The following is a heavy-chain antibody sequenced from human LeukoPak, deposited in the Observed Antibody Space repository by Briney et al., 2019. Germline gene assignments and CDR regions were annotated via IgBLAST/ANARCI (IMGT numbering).Heavy chain of an antibody. CDR2: IRGTGDST. V-gene: IGHV3-23*01. D-gene: IGHD3-22*01. CDR3: AKPVYDSSCHEYFQY. Sequence: GGSLRLSCAASGFTLSSYVMSWVRQAPGKGLEWVSAIRGTGDSTNYAGSVMGRFTISSDRSKNMLYLQMNSLRAEDTAVYYCAKPVYDSSCHEYFQYWGQGTLVTVSS. CDR1: GFTLSSYV. J-gene: IGHJ1*01.